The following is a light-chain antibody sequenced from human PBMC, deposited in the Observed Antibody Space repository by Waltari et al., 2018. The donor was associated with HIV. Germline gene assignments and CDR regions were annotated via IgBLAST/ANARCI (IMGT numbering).Light chain of an antibody. CDR1: SSNSGSTY. Sequence: QSVLTPPHSASGTPGQSVTISFSGSSSNSGSTYVSLYQQLPGTAPKLLIYRNHQRPSGVPDRFSGSKSGTSASLAISGLRSEDEADYYCAAWDDSLSGPVVFGGGTKLTVL. J-gene: IGLJ2*01. V-gene: IGLV1-47*01. CDR2: RNH. CDR3: AAWDDSLSGPVV.